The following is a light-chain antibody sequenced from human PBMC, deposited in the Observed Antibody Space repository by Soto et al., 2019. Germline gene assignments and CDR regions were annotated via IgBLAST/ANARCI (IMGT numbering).Light chain of an antibody. CDR3: QQYNSYSVT. CDR2: DAS. J-gene: IGKJ1*01. CDR1: QSISSW. Sequence: DIQMTQXPSXLSASVGDRVTITCRASQSISSWLAWYQQKPGKAPKLLIYDASSLESGVPSRFSGSGSGTEFTLTISSLQPDDFATYYCQQYNSYSVTFGQGTKVDIK. V-gene: IGKV1-5*01.